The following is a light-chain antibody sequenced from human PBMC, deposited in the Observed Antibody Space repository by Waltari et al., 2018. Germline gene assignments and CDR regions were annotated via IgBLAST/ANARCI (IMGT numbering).Light chain of an antibody. CDR2: GAS. J-gene: IGKJ1*01. Sequence: EIVLTQSPGTLSFSLGERATVSCRASQSVSRALAWYQQKPGQAPRLLIYGASTRATGIPDRFSGSGSGTDFSITISRLEPDDFAVYYCQHYLRLPVTFGQGTTVEI. CDR1: QSVSRA. V-gene: IGKV3-20*01. CDR3: QHYLRLPVT.